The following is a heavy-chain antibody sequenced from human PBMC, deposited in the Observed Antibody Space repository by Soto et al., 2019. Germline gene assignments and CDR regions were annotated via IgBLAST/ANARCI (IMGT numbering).Heavy chain of an antibody. CDR1: GGSISSYY. CDR3: ARPGIAAAGGANYYYGMDV. D-gene: IGHD6-13*01. J-gene: IGHJ6*02. CDR2: IYYSGST. V-gene: IGHV4-59*08. Sequence: PETLSLTCTGSGGSISSYYWSWIRQPPGKGLEWIGYIYYSGSTNYNPSLKSRVTISVDTSKNQFSLKLSSVTAADTAVYYCARPGIAAAGGANYYYGMDVWGQGTTVTVS.